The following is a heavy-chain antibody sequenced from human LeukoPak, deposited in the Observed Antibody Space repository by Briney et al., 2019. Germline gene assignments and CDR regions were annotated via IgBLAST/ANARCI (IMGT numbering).Heavy chain of an antibody. J-gene: IGHJ4*02. CDR3: AKDISSSGEDY. Sequence: GGSLRLSCAASGFTFEHYAMHWVRQAPGKGLEWVPLISGNGGSTYYADSVKGRFTISRDNNINSLYLQMNSLRAEDTALYYCAKDISSSGEDYWGQGTLVTVSS. V-gene: IGHV3-43*02. D-gene: IGHD6-19*01. CDR1: GFTFEHYA. CDR2: ISGNGGST.